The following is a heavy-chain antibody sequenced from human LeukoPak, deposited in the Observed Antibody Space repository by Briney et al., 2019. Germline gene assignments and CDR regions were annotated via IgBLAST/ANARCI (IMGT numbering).Heavy chain of an antibody. CDR3: AKDPYGGYYLD. D-gene: IGHD3-22*01. CDR2: ISGSGGST. V-gene: IGHV3-23*01. CDR1: GFTFSSYA. J-gene: IGHJ4*02. Sequence: HAGGSLRLSCAASGFTFSSYAMSWVRQAPGKGLEWVSAISGSGGSTYYADSVKGRFTISRDNSKNTLYLQMNSLRAEDTAVYYCAKDPYGGYYLDWGQGTLVTVSS.